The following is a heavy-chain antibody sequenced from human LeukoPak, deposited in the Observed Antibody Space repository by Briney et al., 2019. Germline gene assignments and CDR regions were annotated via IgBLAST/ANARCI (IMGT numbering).Heavy chain of an antibody. Sequence: PSQTLSLTCTVSGGSISSGSYYWSWIRQPAGKGLEWIGSVYYSGSTYYSPSLKSRVTVSVDTSKNQFSLKLSSVTAADTAVYYCARENNHLTWFDPWGQGTLVTVSS. J-gene: IGHJ5*02. CDR3: ARENNHLTWFDP. V-gene: IGHV4-61*02. D-gene: IGHD1-14*01. CDR1: GGSISSGSYY. CDR2: VYYSGST.